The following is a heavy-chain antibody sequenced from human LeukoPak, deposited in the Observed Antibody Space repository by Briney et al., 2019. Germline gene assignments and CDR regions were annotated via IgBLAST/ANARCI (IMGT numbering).Heavy chain of an antibody. Sequence: GGSLRLSCTASGITLSNYRMHWVRQAPGKGLVAVSRIDSDGSNIVYADSVKGRFTISSDNAKNTLYLKMDSLRAEDTAVYYCATGGGSGYWGQGTLVTVSS. CDR1: GITLSNYR. J-gene: IGHJ4*02. D-gene: IGHD3-10*01. CDR2: IDSDGSNI. CDR3: ATGGGSGY. V-gene: IGHV3-74*01.